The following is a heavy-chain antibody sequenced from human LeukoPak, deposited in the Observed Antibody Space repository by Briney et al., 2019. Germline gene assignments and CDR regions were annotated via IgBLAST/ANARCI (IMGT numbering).Heavy chain of an antibody. D-gene: IGHD5-18*01. CDR1: GFTVSSNY. Sequence: GGSLRLSCAASGFTVSSNYMSWVRQAPGKGLEWVSVIYSGGSTYYADSVKGRFTISRDNSKNTLYLQMNSLRAEDTAMYYCARDPTDIHLWLVYYYYYMDVWGKGTTVTVSS. V-gene: IGHV3-66*01. J-gene: IGHJ6*03. CDR2: IYSGGST. CDR3: ARDPTDIHLWLVYYYYYMDV.